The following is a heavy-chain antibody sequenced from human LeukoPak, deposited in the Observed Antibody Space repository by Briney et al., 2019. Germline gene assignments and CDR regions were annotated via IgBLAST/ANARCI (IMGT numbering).Heavy chain of an antibody. CDR2: IIPILGIA. D-gene: IGHD6-19*01. CDR3: ARSDPAVAGTRGYFDY. J-gene: IGHJ4*02. Sequence: ASVKVSCKASGGTFSSYAISWVRQAPGQGLEWMGRIIPILGIANYAQKFQGRVTITADKSTSTAYMKLSSLRSEDTAVYYCARSDPAVAGTRGYFDYWGQGTLVTVSS. CDR1: GGTFSSYA. V-gene: IGHV1-69*04.